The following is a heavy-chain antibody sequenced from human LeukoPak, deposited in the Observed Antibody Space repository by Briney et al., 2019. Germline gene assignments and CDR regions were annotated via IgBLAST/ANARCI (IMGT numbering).Heavy chain of an antibody. V-gene: IGHV3-30-3*01. D-gene: IGHD3-16*01. J-gene: IGHJ4*02. CDR3: AQDVPIERVPGFGPGY. Sequence: GGSLRLSCAASGFTFSDYAMHWVRQSPGKGLDWVASISYEGLSKYYADSVKGRFTISRDNSKNTVYLQMNSLTTEDTAVYFSAQDVPIERVPGFGPGYWGQGTLVTVST. CDR2: ISYEGLSK. CDR1: GFTFSDYA.